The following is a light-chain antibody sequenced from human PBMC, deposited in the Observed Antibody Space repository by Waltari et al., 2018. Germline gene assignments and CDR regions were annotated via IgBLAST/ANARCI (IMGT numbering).Light chain of an antibody. J-gene: IGKJ1*01. CDR1: QSILYSSKSKNY. V-gene: IGKV4-1*01. Sequence: DIVMTQSQDSLAVSLGERDTMNCKSSQSILYSSKSKNYLAWYQQKPGQPPKLHINRASIRESGVPDRFSGSGSGTDFTLTIGSLQAEDVAIYYCQQYYNTPRTFGQGTKVEIK. CDR2: RAS. CDR3: QQYYNTPRT.